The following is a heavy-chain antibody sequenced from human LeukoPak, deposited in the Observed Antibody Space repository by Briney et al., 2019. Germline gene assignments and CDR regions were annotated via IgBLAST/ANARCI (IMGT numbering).Heavy chain of an antibody. V-gene: IGHV1-58*01. J-gene: IGHJ3*02. CDR3: AAPGGLEFSSGLGTLDAFDI. Sequence: SVKVSCKASGFTFTSTAVQWVRQARGQRLEWIGWIVVGSGNTNYAQKFQERVTITRDMSTSTAYMELSSLRSEDTAVYYCAAPGGLEFSSGLGTLDAFDIWGQGTMVTVSS. D-gene: IGHD1-1*01. CDR2: IVVGSGNT. CDR1: GFTFTSTA.